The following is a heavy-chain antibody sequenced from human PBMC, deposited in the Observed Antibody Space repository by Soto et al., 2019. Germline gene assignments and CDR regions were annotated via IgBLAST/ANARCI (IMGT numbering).Heavy chain of an antibody. J-gene: IGHJ6*02. CDR1: GYTFTSYD. V-gene: IGHV1-8*01. CDR3: ASSVGLWGRGAPENYYGMDV. CDR2: MNPNSGNT. D-gene: IGHD3-10*01. Sequence: QVQLVQSGAEVKKPGASVKVSCKASGYTFTSYDINWVRQATGQGLEWMGWMNPNSGNTGYAQKFQGRVTRTRNTSISTAYMELSSLRSEDTAVYYCASSVGLWGRGAPENYYGMDVWGQGTTVTVSS.